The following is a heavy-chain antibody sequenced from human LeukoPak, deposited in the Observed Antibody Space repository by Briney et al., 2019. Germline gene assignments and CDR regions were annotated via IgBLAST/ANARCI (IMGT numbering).Heavy chain of an antibody. CDR1: GYSISSGYY. CDR2: IYHSGST. Sequence: SETLSLTCTVSGYSISSGYYWGWIRQPPGKGLEWIGSIYHSGSTYYNPSLKSRVTISVDTSKNQFSLKLSSVTAADTAVYYCARSGPAAIYYYGMDVWGQGTTVTVSS. J-gene: IGHJ6*02. D-gene: IGHD2-2*01. CDR3: ARSGPAAIYYYGMDV. V-gene: IGHV4-38-2*02.